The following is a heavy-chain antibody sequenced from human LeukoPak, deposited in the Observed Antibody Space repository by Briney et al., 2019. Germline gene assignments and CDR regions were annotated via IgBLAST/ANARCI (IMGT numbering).Heavy chain of an antibody. V-gene: IGHV4-30-4*01. CDR2: IYYNGIT. J-gene: IGHJ5*02. CDR3: ARGDYNDGAGYLDH. CDR1: GGSIFSGDYY. Sequence: SETLSLTCTVSGGSIFSGDYYWNWIRQPPGKGLEWIRYIYYNGITYYNPSLESRVTISVDTSKNQFSLKLSSVTVADTAVYDCARGDYNDGAGYLDHWGQGTLVPVSS. D-gene: IGHD3-22*01.